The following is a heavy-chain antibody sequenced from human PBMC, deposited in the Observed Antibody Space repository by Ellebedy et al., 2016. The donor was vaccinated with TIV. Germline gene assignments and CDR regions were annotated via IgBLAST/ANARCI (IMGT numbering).Heavy chain of an antibody. V-gene: IGHV3-7*01. CDR3: NTVAF. CDR2: IKQDGSET. CDR1: GLTFRNYW. Sequence: GGSLRLXXAASGLTFRNYWMGWVRQAPGKGLEWVANIKQDGSETYYADSVKGRFTISRDNAKNSLYLQMTGLRTEDTAVYYCNTVAFWGQGTLVTVSS. J-gene: IGHJ4*02. D-gene: IGHD4-23*01.